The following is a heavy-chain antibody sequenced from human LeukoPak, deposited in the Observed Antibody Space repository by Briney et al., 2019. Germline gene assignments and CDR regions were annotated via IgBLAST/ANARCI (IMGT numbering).Heavy chain of an antibody. D-gene: IGHD6-19*01. CDR3: TRDRGSSGWSDY. CDR2: IKSDGSST. V-gene: IGHV3-74*01. Sequence: GGSLRLSCAASGFTFCSYWMHWVRQAPGKGLVWVSRIKSDGSSTYYADSVKGRFSISRDNAKNTLYLQMNSLRAEDTAVYYCTRDRGSSGWSDYWGQGTLVTVSS. CDR1: GFTFCSYW. J-gene: IGHJ4*02.